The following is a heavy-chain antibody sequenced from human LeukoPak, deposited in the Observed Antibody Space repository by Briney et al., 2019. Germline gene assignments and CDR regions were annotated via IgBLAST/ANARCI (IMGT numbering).Heavy chain of an antibody. Sequence: GGSLRLSCAASGFSFSNYGMNWVRQAPGKGLEWVSSISSSGSYIYYADSVKGRFTISRDSAKNSLYLQMNSLRAEDTAVYYXXXXXXSGDYAVWTFDYWGQGTLVTVSS. V-gene: IGHV3-21*01. CDR3: XXXXXSGDYAVWTFDY. CDR2: ISSSGSYI. D-gene: IGHD4-17*01. J-gene: IGHJ4*02. CDR1: GFSFSNYG.